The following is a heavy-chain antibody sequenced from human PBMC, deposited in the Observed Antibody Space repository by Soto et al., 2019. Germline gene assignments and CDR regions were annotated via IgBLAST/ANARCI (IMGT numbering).Heavy chain of an antibody. CDR2: IYYSGST. Sequence: SETLSLTCTVSGCSISSYYWSWIRQPPGKGLEWIGYIYYSGSTNYNPSLKSRVTISVDTSKTQFSLKLSSVTAADTAVEYGARWLRPNYFVDWC. D-gene: IGHD5-12*01. CDR3: ARWLRPNYFVD. CDR1: GCSISSYY. V-gene: IGHV4-59*01. J-gene: IGHJ4*01.